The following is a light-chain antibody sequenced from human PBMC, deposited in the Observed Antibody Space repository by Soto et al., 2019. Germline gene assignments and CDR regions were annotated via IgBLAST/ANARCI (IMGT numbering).Light chain of an antibody. J-gene: IGKJ1*01. V-gene: IGKV3D-15*01. CDR1: QTVTRSY. CDR3: QQYYSYPWT. Sequence: ETVMTQSPATLSVSPGERATLSCRASQTVTRSYLAWYQQKPGQAPRLLIYGASTRATGIPARFSGSGSGTDFTLTISCLQSEDFATYYCQQYYSYPWTFGQGTKVDIK. CDR2: GAS.